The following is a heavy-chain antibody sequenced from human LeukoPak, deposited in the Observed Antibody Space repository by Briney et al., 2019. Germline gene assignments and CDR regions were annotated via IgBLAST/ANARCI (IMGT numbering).Heavy chain of an antibody. CDR2: IYPGDSDT. V-gene: IGHV5-51*01. CDR3: ARHAAAYCSGGSCLTYYGMDV. D-gene: IGHD2-15*01. CDR1: GYRFTSYW. Sequence: GESLKISFKGSGYRFTSYWIGWVRPMPGKGLEWMGIIYPGDSDTRYSPSFQGQVTISADKSISTAYLQWSSLKASDTAMYYCARHAAAYCSGGSCLTYYGMDVWGQGTTVTVSS. J-gene: IGHJ6*02.